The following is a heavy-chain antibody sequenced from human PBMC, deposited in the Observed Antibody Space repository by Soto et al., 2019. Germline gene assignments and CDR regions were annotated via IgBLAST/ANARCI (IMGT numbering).Heavy chain of an antibody. CDR3: ARDTRITGTTYYYYYMDV. Sequence: GGSLRLSCAASGFTFSSYDMHWVRQATGKGLEWVSAIGTAGDTYYPGSVKGRFTISRENAKNSLYLQMNSLRAGDTALYYCARDTRITGTTYYYYYMDVWGKGTTVTVSS. D-gene: IGHD1-7*01. CDR2: IGTAGDT. V-gene: IGHV3-13*01. J-gene: IGHJ6*03. CDR1: GFTFSSYD.